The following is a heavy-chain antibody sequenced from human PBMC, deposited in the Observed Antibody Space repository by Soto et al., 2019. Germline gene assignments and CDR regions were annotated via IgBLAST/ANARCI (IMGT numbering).Heavy chain of an antibody. CDR3: ARMGLWFGEAFDY. CDR2: INAGNGNT. D-gene: IGHD3-10*01. V-gene: IGHV1-3*01. Sequence: QVPLVQSGAEVKKPGASVKVSCKASGYTFTSYAMHWVRQAPGQRLEWMGWINAGNGNTKYSQKFQGRVTITRDTSASTAYMELSSLRSEDTAVYYCARMGLWFGEAFDYWGQGTLVTVSS. J-gene: IGHJ4*02. CDR1: GYTFTSYA.